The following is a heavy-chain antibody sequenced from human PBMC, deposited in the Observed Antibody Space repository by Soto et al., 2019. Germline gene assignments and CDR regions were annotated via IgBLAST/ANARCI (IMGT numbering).Heavy chain of an antibody. CDR3: ARGIGYGDYYFDY. CDR1: GGSFSGNY. CDR2: INHSGST. D-gene: IGHD4-17*01. J-gene: IGHJ4*02. Sequence: SDTLSLTCTVYGGSFSGNYYCWIRHPPGKGLEWIGEINHSGSTNYNPSLKSRVTISVDTSKNQFSLKLSSVTAADTAVYYCARGIGYGDYYFDYWGQGTLVTVSS. V-gene: IGHV4-34*01.